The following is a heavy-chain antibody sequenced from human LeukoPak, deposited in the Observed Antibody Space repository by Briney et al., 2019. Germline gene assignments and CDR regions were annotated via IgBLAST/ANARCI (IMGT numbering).Heavy chain of an antibody. CDR1: GFTFSSYA. D-gene: IGHD3-3*01. CDR2: ISGSGGST. J-gene: IGHJ4*02. Sequence: GGSLRLSCAASGFTFSSYAKSWVSQAPGKGLEWVTAISGSGGSTYYADSVKGRFTISRDNSKNTLYLQMNSLRAEDTAVYYCAKDRFFTDFEVYWGQGTLVTVSS. CDR3: AKDRFFTDFEVY. V-gene: IGHV3-23*01.